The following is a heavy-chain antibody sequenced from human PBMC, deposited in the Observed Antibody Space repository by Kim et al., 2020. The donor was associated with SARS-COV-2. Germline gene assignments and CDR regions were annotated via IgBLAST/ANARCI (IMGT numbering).Heavy chain of an antibody. CDR3: ARALVPLHIVVVTATPFDY. J-gene: IGHJ4*02. Sequence: GGSLRLSCAASGFTFSSYSMNWVRQAPGKGLEWVSSISSSSSYIYYADSVKGRFTISRDNAKNSLYLQMNSLRAEDTAVYYCARALVPLHIVVVTATPFDYWGQGTLVTVSS. V-gene: IGHV3-21*01. D-gene: IGHD2-21*02. CDR2: ISSSSSYI. CDR1: GFTFSSYS.